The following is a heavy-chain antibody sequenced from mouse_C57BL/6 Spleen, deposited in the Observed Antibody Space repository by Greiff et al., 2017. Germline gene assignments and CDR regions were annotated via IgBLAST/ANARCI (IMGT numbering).Heavy chain of an antibody. CDR1: GYTFTSYW. D-gene: IGHD2-2*01. CDR2: IDPSDSET. CDR3: AREGGLPHPDD. V-gene: IGHV1-52*01. Sequence: QVQLQQPGAELVRPGSSVKLSCKASGYTFTSYWMHWVKQRPIQGLEWIGNIDPSDSETHYNQKFKDKATLTVDKSSSTAYMQLSSLTSEDSAVYYCAREGGLPHPDDWGQGTTLTVSS. J-gene: IGHJ2*01.